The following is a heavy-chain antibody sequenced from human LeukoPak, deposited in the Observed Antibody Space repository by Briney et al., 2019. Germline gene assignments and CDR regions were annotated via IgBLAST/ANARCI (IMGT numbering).Heavy chain of an antibody. V-gene: IGHV3-23*01. CDR3: AKDLDYYDSSGKDS. CDR1: GFTFSSYA. CDR2: ISGSGGST. D-gene: IGHD3-22*01. J-gene: IGHJ4*02. Sequence: GGSLRLSCAASGFTFSSYAMSWVRQAPGKGLEWVSAISGSGGSTYYADSVKGRFTISRDNSKNTLYLQMNSLRAEDTAVYYCAKDLDYYDSSGKDSWGQGTLVTVSS.